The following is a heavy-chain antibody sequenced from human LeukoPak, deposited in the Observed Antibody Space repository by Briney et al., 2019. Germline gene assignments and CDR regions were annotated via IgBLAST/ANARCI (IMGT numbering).Heavy chain of an antibody. J-gene: IGHJ4*02. CDR2: IIPILGIA. CDR3: ARSWIQLWSPFDY. Sequence: SVKVSCKASGGTFSSYTISWVRQAPGQGLERMGRIIPILGIANYAQKFQGRVTITADKSTSTAYMELSSLRSEDTAVYYCARSWIQLWSPFDYWGQGTLVTVSS. V-gene: IGHV1-69*02. D-gene: IGHD5-18*01. CDR1: GGTFSSYT.